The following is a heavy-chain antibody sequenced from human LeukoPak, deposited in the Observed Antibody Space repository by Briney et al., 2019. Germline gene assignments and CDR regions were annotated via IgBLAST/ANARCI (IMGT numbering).Heavy chain of an antibody. V-gene: IGHV3-21*01. CDR1: GFTFSSYS. CDR3: VRDAAGPDY. J-gene: IGHJ4*02. D-gene: IGHD6-25*01. Sequence: GGSLRLSCAASGFTFSSYSMNWVRQAPGKGLEWVSSIGSTSNYIYYSDSVKGRFTISRDNANNSLFLQMNSLRVEDTALYYCVRDAAGPDYWGQGTLVTVSS. CDR2: IGSTSNYI.